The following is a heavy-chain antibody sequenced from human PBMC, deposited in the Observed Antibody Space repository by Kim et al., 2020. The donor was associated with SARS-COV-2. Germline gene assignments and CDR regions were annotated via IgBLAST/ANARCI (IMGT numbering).Heavy chain of an antibody. Sequence: GGSLRLSCEASGFTLSKAGMSWVRQAPGKGLEWVGGIKSESDGGTNAHAAPVIGRFIISRDDSRNTLYLQMYNLRTEDTAVYSCATDQITVATSGLWGQRTTVFVS. D-gene: IGHD5-12*01. CDR2: IKSESDGGTN. V-gene: IGHV3-15*01. CDR1: GFTLSKAG. J-gene: IGHJ6*02. CDR3: ATDQITVATSGL.